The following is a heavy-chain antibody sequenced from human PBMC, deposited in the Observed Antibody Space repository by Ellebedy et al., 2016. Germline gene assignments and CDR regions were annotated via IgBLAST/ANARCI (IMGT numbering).Heavy chain of an antibody. CDR1: GYTFTSYY. CDR3: ARDSPYGSGSYYYYYYYGMDV. V-gene: IGHV1-2*02. D-gene: IGHD3-10*01. J-gene: IGHJ6*02. Sequence: SVKVSCXASGYTFTSYYMHWVRQAPGQGLEWMGWINPNSGGTNYAQKFQGRVTMTRDTSISTAYMELSRLRSDDTAVYYCARDSPYGSGSYYYYYYYGMDVWGQGTTVTVSS. CDR2: INPNSGGT.